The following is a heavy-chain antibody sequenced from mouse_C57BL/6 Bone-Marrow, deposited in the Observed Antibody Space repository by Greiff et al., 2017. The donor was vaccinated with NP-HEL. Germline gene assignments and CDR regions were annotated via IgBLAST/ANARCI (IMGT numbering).Heavy chain of an antibody. CDR2: ISYDGSN. V-gene: IGHV3-6*01. J-gene: IGHJ4*01. Sequence: EVHLVESGPGLVKPSQSLSLTCSVTGYSITSGYYWNWIRQFPGNKLEWMGYISYDGSNNYNPSLKNRISITRDTSKNQFFLKLNSVTTEDTATYYCARVYGYYAMDYWGQGTSVTVSS. CDR1: GYSITSGYY. D-gene: IGHD1-2*01. CDR3: ARVYGYYAMDY.